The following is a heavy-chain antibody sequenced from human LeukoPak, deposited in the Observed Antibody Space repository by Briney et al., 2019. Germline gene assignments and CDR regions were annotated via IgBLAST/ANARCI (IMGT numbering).Heavy chain of an antibody. J-gene: IGHJ6*03. CDR2: INPSGGST. D-gene: IGHD2-2*01. CDR3: AREVVPAATYMDV. Sequence: ASVKVSCKASGYTFTSYYMHWVRQAPGQGLEWMGIINPSGGSTSYAQKFQGRVTMTRDMSTSTVYMELNRLRSDDTAVYYCAREVVPAATYMDVWGKGTTVTVSS. CDR1: GYTFTSYY. V-gene: IGHV1-46*01.